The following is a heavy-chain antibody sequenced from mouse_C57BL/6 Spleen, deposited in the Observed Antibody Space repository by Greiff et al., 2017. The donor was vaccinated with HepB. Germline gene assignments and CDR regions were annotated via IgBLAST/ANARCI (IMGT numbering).Heavy chain of an antibody. CDR1: GFTFSSYT. J-gene: IGHJ4*01. Sequence: EVLLVESGGGLVKPGGSLKLSCAASGFTFSSYTMSWVRQTPEKRLEWVATISGGGGNTYYPDSVKGRFTISRDNAKNTLYLQMSRLRTEATALYYGARNCDYVCYAMGDWGQGTSVTVSS. CDR3: ARNCDYVCYAMGD. CDR2: ISGGGGNT. V-gene: IGHV5-9*01. D-gene: IGHD2-4*01.